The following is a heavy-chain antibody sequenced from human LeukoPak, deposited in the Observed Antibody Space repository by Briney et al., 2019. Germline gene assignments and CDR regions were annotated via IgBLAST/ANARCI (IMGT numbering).Heavy chain of an antibody. CDR2: INPNSGGT. V-gene: IGHV1-2*02. D-gene: IGHD4-11*01. CDR3: ARDYSNYFFHYYHGMDV. CDR1: GYTFTGYY. Sequence: ASVKVSCKASGYTFTGYYMHWVRQAPGQGLEWMGWINPNSGGTNYAQKFQGRVTMTRDTSISTAYMELSRLRSDDTAVYYCARDYSNYFFHYYHGMDVWGQGTTVTVSS. J-gene: IGHJ6*02.